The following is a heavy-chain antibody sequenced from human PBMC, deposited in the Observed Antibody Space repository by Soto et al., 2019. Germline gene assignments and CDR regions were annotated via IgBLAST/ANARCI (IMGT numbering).Heavy chain of an antibody. CDR1: GYTFTSYA. V-gene: IGHV1-3*01. CDR2: INAGNGNT. D-gene: IGHD3-22*01. Sequence: ASVKVSCKASGYTFTSYAMHWVRQAPGQRLEWMGWINAGNGNTKYSQKFQGRVTITRDTSASTAYMELSSLRSEDTAVYYCARDLTYYDSSGYGDYWGQGTLVTLSS. J-gene: IGHJ4*02. CDR3: ARDLTYYDSSGYGDY.